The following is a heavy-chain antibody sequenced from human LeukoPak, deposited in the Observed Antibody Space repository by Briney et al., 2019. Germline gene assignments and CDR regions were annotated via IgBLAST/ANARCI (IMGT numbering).Heavy chain of an antibody. V-gene: IGHV1-69*04. CDR2: IIPILGIA. CDR1: GYTFTSYG. Sequence: SVKVSCKASGYTFTSYGISWVRQAPGQGLEWMGRIIPILGIANYAQKFQGRVTITADKSTSTAYMELSSLRSEDTAVYYCARGTPGVTMVRGVSPYFDYWGQGTLVTVSS. D-gene: IGHD3-10*01. J-gene: IGHJ4*02. CDR3: ARGTPGVTMVRGVSPYFDY.